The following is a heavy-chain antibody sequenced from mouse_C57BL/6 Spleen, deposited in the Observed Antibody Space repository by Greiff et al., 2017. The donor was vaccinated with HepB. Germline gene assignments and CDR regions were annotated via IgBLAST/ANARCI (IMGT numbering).Heavy chain of an antibody. Sequence: QVQLQHSGAELARPGASVKLSCKASGYTFTSYGISWVKQRTGQGLEWIGEIYPRSGNTYYNEKFKGKATLTADKSSSTAYMELRSLTSEDSAVYFCARGFTTVVANYFDYWGQGTTLTVSS. D-gene: IGHD1-1*01. J-gene: IGHJ2*01. CDR2: IYPRSGNT. CDR3: ARGFTTVVANYFDY. CDR1: GYTFTSYG. V-gene: IGHV1-81*01.